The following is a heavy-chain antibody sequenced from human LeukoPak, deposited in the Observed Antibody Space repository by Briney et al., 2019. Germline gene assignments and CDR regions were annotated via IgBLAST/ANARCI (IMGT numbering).Heavy chain of an antibody. J-gene: IGHJ4*02. D-gene: IGHD1-1*01. CDR1: GGSFSGYY. Sequence: SETLSLTCAVYGGSFSGYYWSWIRQPPGKGLEWIGEINHSGSTNYNPSLKSRVTISVDTSKSQFSLKLSSVTAADTAVYYCARTEQLSSRRFDYWGQGTLVTVSS. V-gene: IGHV4-34*01. CDR2: INHSGST. CDR3: ARTEQLSSRRFDY.